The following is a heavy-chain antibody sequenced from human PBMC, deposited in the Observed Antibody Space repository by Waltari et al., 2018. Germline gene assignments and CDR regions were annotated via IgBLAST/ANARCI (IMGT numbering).Heavy chain of an antibody. Sequence: MRLVQSGAEVRRTGSSVKISCTASEYIFTYRYQHWVRQAPGQAPGSLGCITVYNGNINYAPRFQDRITITRSSSLSSVYLELRSLRSDDTAVYYCARSPLTGGGDYVGDDYFIDSWGQGTQVTVSS. CDR3: ARSPLTGGGDYVGDDYFIDS. J-gene: IGHJ4*02. CDR1: EYIFTYRY. CDR2: ITVYNGNI. D-gene: IGHD7-27*01. V-gene: IGHV1-45*02.